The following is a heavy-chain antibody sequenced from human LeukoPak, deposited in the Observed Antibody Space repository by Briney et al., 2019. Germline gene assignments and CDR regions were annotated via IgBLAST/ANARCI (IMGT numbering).Heavy chain of an antibody. J-gene: IGHJ5*02. D-gene: IGHD3-10*01. Sequence: GAPVKVSCKASGYGLTRYSVHWVRQAPGQRLEWMGWINGGNGNTKYAQKFQGRVTITRDTSATTAYMELSSLMSEDTAVYYCARGDSSILFRGGWFDPWGQRTLVTVSS. CDR2: INGGNGNT. CDR3: ARGDSSILFRGGWFDP. V-gene: IGHV1-3*01. CDR1: GYGLTRYS.